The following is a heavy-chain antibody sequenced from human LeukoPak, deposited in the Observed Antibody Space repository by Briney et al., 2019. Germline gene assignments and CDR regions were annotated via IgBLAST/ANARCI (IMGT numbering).Heavy chain of an antibody. D-gene: IGHD6-13*01. Sequence: GGSLRLSCAASGFTFSSYWMHWVRQAPGKGLVWVSRINSDGSSTSYADSVKGRFTISRDNSENTLYMQMNSLRVEDTAVYYCAKGLHSSSWNDAFDIWGQGTTVTVSS. V-gene: IGHV3-74*01. J-gene: IGHJ3*02. CDR1: GFTFSSYW. CDR3: AKGLHSSSWNDAFDI. CDR2: INSDGSST.